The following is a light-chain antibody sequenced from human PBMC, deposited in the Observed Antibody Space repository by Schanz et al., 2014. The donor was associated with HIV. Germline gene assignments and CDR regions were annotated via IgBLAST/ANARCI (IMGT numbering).Light chain of an antibody. CDR3: CSFPLPSTLV. CDR1: SRDVGRENL. Sequence: QSALTQPASVSGSPGQSITIERKGTSRDVGRENLPSWYQQHPGKAPKLMIYEVSKRPSGVSNRFSGSKSGNTASLTISGLQAEDEADYYCCSFPLPSTLVFGGGTKLTVL. CDR2: EVS. V-gene: IGLV2-23*02. J-gene: IGLJ2*01.